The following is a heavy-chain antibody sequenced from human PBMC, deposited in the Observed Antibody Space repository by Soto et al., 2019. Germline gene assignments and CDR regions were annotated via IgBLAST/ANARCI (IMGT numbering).Heavy chain of an antibody. Sequence: LRLSCAASGFTFSDYYMSWIRQAPGKGLEWVSYISSSGSTIYYADSVKGRFTISRDNAKNSLYLQMNSLRAEDTAVYYCARDLIVATRMDVWGQGTTVTVSS. V-gene: IGHV3-11*01. D-gene: IGHD5-12*01. CDR2: ISSSGSTI. CDR3: ARDLIVATRMDV. CDR1: GFTFSDYY. J-gene: IGHJ6*02.